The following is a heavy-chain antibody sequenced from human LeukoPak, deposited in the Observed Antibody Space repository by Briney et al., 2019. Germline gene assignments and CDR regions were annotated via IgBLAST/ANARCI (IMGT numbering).Heavy chain of an antibody. CDR3: AKTYSSGWYHDDY. CDR1: GFTFSSYA. J-gene: IGHJ4*02. Sequence: GGSLRLSCAASGFTFSSYAMSWVRQAPGKGLEWVSAISGSGGSTYYADSVKGRFTISRDNPKNTLYLQMNSLRAEDTAVYYCAKTYSSGWYHDDYWGQGTLVTVSS. V-gene: IGHV3-23*01. D-gene: IGHD6-19*01. CDR2: ISGSGGST.